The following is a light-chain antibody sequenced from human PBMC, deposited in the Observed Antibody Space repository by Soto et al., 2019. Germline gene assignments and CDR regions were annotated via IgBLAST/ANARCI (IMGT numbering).Light chain of an antibody. CDR1: SSDVGGYNY. CDR3: SSYTRQYTPAYV. J-gene: IGLJ1*01. V-gene: IGLV2-14*01. Sequence: QSALTQPASVSGSPGQSITLSCTGTSSDVGGYNYVSWYQQHPGKAPKLMIYEVSNRPSGISHRFSGSKSGNTASLTISGLRAEDDADYYCSSYTRQYTPAYVFGTGTKLTVL. CDR2: EVS.